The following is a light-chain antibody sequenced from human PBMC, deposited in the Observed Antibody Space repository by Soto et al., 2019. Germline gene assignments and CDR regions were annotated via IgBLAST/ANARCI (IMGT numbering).Light chain of an antibody. CDR3: QTWGTGIWV. V-gene: IGLV4-69*01. Sequence: QPVLTQSPSASASLGASVKLTCTLSNGHRSNAIAWHQQQPEKGPRYLMKVNSDGSLHKGDGIPDRFSGSSSGAERYLTISSLQSEDEADYHCQTWGTGIWVFGGGTQLTVL. J-gene: IGLJ3*02. CDR2: VNSDGSL. CDR1: NGHRSNA.